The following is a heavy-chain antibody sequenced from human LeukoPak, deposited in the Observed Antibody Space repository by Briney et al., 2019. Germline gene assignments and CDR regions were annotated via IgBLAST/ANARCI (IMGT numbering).Heavy chain of an antibody. D-gene: IGHD2-2*01. J-gene: IGHJ4*02. V-gene: IGHV3-48*03. Sequence: GGSLRLSCAASGFTFSSYEMNWVRKAPGKGLDGVSYSSSRGSTIYYEDSVKRRFTISRDNAKNSQYLQMNSLRAEDTAVYYCARVSWDSLVAANVYWGQGTLVTVSS. CDR2: SSSRGSTI. CDR3: ARVSWDSLVAANVY. CDR1: GFTFSSYE.